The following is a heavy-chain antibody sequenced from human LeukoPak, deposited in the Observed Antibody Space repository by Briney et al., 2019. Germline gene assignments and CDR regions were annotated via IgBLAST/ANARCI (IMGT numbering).Heavy chain of an antibody. J-gene: IGHJ5*02. CDR2: IYYSGST. CDR1: GGPISSYY. Sequence: SETLSLTCTVSGGPISSYYWSWIRQPPGKGLEWIGSIYYSGSTYYNPSLKSRVTISVDTSKNQFSLKLSSVTAADTAVYYCARQNYYYGSGSYNWFDPWGQGTLVTVSS. D-gene: IGHD3-10*01. CDR3: ARQNYYYGSGSYNWFDP. V-gene: IGHV4-59*05.